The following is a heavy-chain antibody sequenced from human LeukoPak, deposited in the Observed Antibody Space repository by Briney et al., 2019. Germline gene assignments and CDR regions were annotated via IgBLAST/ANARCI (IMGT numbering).Heavy chain of an antibody. J-gene: IGHJ5*02. CDR3: ARGSYYNENWFDP. CDR2: INPNNGGA. Sequence: ASVKVSCKASGYTFTAYYIHWVRQAPGQGLEWMGWINPNNGGASYVQKFQGRVTMTRDTSISTAYMELSRLRSDDTAVYYCARGSYYNENWFDPWGQGTLVTVSS. V-gene: IGHV1-2*02. D-gene: IGHD3-10*01. CDR1: GYTFTAYY.